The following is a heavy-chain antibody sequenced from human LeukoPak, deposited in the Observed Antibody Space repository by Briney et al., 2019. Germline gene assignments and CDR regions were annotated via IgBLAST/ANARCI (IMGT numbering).Heavy chain of an antibody. Sequence: GASVKVSCKASGFTFTTSAMQWVRQARGQRLGWIGWIVVGSGNTNYAQKFQERVTITRDMSTSTAYMELSSLRSEDTAVYYCAAAYRYFYDRGGYFDYWGQGTLVTVSS. CDR2: IVVGSGNT. D-gene: IGHD3-22*01. CDR3: AAAYRYFYDRGGYFDY. J-gene: IGHJ4*02. V-gene: IGHV1-58*02. CDR1: GFTFTTSA.